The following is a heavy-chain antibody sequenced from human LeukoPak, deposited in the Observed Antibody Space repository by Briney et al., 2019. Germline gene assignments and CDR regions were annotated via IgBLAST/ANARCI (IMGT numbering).Heavy chain of an antibody. V-gene: IGHV4-59*08. CDR3: ARPAGTYYDILTGYYGAFDI. D-gene: IGHD3-9*01. J-gene: IGHJ3*02. Sequence: PSETLSLTCTVSGGSISSYYWSWIRQPPGKGLEWIGYIYYSGSTNYNPSLKSRVTISVDTSKNQFSLKLSSVTAADTAVYYCARPAGTYYDILTGYYGAFDIWGQGTMVTVSS. CDR1: GGSISSYY. CDR2: IYYSGST.